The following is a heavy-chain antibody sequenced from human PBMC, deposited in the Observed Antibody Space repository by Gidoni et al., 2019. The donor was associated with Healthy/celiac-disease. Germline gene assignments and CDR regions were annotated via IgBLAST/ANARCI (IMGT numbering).Heavy chain of an antibody. CDR2: SNHSGST. D-gene: IGHD5-12*01. J-gene: IGHJ4*02. V-gene: IGHV4-34*01. CDR1: GGSFSGYY. Sequence: QVQLQQWGAGLLKPSATLSLTCAVYGGSFSGYYWSWIRPPPGKGLEWIGESNHSGSTNYNPSLKSRVTISVDTSKNQFSLKLSSVTAADTAVYYCARGGGLRSATFDYWGQGTLVTVSS. CDR3: ARGGGLRSATFDY.